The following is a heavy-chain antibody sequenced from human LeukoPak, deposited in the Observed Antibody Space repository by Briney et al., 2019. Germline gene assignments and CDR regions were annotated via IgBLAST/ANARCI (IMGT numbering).Heavy chain of an antibody. CDR2: INSDGSST. J-gene: IGHJ4*02. CDR1: GFTFSSYW. D-gene: IGHD3-3*01. Sequence: GGSLRLSCAASGFTFSSYWMHWVRQAPGKGLVWVSRINSDGSSTSYADSVKGRFTISRDNAKNTLYLQMNSLRAEGTAVYYCARDEQYYDFWSGYYHNLFDYWGQGTLVTVSS. CDR3: ARDEQYYDFWSGYYHNLFDY. V-gene: IGHV3-74*01.